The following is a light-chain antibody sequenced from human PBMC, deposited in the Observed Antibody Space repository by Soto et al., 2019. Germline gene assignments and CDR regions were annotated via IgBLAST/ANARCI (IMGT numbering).Light chain of an antibody. V-gene: IGKV3-20*01. Sequence: EIVLTQSPGTLSLSPGERATLSCRASQSVSSSYLAWYQQKPGQAPRLLIYGASSGATGIPDRFSGSGSGTDFTLTISRLEPEDFAVYYCQQYASSPPITFGQGTRLEI. CDR1: QSVSSSY. CDR2: GAS. J-gene: IGKJ5*01. CDR3: QQYASSPPIT.